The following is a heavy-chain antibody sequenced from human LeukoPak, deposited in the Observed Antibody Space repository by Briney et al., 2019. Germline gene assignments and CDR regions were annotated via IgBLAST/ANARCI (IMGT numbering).Heavy chain of an antibody. D-gene: IGHD3-10*01. CDR1: GFTFYSYA. CDR3: AKPAYGSGTYGGKFYFDY. Sequence: PGGSLRLSCGASGFTFYSYAMSWVRQAPGKGLEWVSGISGGGESTYYADSVKGRFTISRDNSKNTLYLQVNSLRAEDTGVYYCAKPAYGSGTYGGKFYFDYWGQGTLVTVSS. CDR2: ISGGGEST. V-gene: IGHV3-23*01. J-gene: IGHJ4*02.